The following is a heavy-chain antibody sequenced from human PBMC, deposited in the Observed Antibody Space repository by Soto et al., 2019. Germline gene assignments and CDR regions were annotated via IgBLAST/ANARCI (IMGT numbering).Heavy chain of an antibody. D-gene: IGHD2-15*01. Sequence: GASVKVSCKASGYTFTSYGISWVRQAPGQGLEWMGWISAYNGNTNYAQKLQGRVTMTTDTSTSTAYMELRSLRSDDMAVYYCARLGIVAIYYYYMDVWGKGTTVTVSS. J-gene: IGHJ6*03. CDR1: GYTFTSYG. V-gene: IGHV1-18*03. CDR3: ARLGIVAIYYYYMDV. CDR2: ISAYNGNT.